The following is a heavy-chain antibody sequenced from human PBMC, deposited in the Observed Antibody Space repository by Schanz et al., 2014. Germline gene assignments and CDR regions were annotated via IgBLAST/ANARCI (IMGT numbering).Heavy chain of an antibody. V-gene: IGHV1-69*02. CDR3: ARTGYGPSLTH. CDR1: GDTFRSYT. J-gene: IGHJ4*02. Sequence: VQLEQSGAEVKKPGSSVKVSCKASGDTFRSYTINWVRHAPGQGLEWMGRIIPITGITNYAQKFQGRVTFTADKSTSTAFVEVNSLRSEDTAVYYCARTGYGPSLTHWGQGTLGTVSS. CDR2: IIPITGIT. D-gene: IGHD5-12*01.